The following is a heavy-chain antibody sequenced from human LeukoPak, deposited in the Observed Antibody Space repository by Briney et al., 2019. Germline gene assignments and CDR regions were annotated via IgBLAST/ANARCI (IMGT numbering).Heavy chain of an antibody. D-gene: IGHD6-19*01. CDR1: GFTFSSYA. J-gene: IGHJ4*02. Sequence: GGSLRLSCAASGFTFSSYAMSWVRQAPGKGLEWVSVIYSGGSTYYADSVKGRFTISRDNSKDTLYVQMSSLRVEDTAVYYCAKPSARGYSSGWYFPDYWGQGILVTVSS. CDR2: IYSGGST. CDR3: AKPSARGYSSGWYFPDY. V-gene: IGHV3-23*03.